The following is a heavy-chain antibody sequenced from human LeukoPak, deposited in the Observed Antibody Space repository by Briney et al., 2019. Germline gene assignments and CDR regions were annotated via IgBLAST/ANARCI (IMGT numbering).Heavy chain of an antibody. CDR1: GYTFTGYY. V-gene: IGHV1-69*05. CDR2: IIPIFGTA. Sequence: SVKVSCKASGYTFTGYYMHWVRQAPGQGLEWMGRIIPIFGTANYAQEFQDRVTITTDESTSTAYMELSSLRSEDTAVYYCASYYGDYYLLDYWGQGTLVTVSS. CDR3: ASYYGDYYLLDY. D-gene: IGHD4-17*01. J-gene: IGHJ4*02.